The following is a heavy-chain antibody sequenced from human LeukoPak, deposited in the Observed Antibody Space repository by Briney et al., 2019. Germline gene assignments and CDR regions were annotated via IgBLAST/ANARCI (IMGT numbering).Heavy chain of an antibody. CDR2: INHSGST. Sequence: SETLSLTCAVYGGSFSGYYWSWIRQPPGKGLEWIGEINHSGSTNYNPSLKSRVTISVDTSKNQFSLKLSSVTAADTAVYYCARGGRAARYGMDVWGQGTTVTVSS. J-gene: IGHJ6*02. CDR1: GGSFSGYY. CDR3: ARGGRAARYGMDV. V-gene: IGHV4-34*01. D-gene: IGHD6-13*01.